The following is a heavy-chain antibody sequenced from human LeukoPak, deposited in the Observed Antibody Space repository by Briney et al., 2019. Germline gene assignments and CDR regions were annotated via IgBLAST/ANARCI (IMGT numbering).Heavy chain of an antibody. CDR3: ASLPRGYSYVDY. Sequence: GGSLRLSCAASGFTFSDYYMSWVRQAPGKGLEWVSYISSSGSTIYYADSVKGRFTISRDNAKNSLYLQMNSLRAEDTAVYYCASLPRGYSYVDYWGQGTLVTVSS. CDR1: GFTFSDYY. V-gene: IGHV3-11*01. CDR2: ISSSGSTI. D-gene: IGHD5-18*01. J-gene: IGHJ4*02.